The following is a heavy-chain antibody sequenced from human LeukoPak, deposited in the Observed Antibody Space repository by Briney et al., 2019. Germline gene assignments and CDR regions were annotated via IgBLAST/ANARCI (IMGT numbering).Heavy chain of an antibody. CDR2: INHSGST. J-gene: IGHJ4*02. CDR3: ARGHASYSYGFRY. V-gene: IGHV4-34*01. CDR1: GGSFSGYY. Sequence: PSETLSLTCAVYGGSFSGYYWSWIRQPPGKGLEWIGEINHSGSTNYNPSLKSRVTISVDTSKNQFSLKLSSVTAADTAVYCRARGHASYSYGFRYWGQGTLVTVSS. D-gene: IGHD5-18*01.